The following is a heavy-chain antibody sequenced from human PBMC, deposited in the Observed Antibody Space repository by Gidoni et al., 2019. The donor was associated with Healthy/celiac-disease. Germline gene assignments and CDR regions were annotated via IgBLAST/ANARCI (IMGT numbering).Heavy chain of an antibody. D-gene: IGHD4-17*01. Sequence: EVQLVESGGGLVKPGGSLRLSCASSGFTFRNAWMSWVRQAPGKGLEWVGRIKSKTDGGTTDYAAPVKGRFTISRDESKNTLYLQMNSLKTEDTAVYYCTTDAGAYGDINWGQGTLVTVSS. J-gene: IGHJ4*02. CDR3: TTDAGAYGDIN. V-gene: IGHV3-15*01. CDR2: IKSKTDGGTT. CDR1: GFTFRNAW.